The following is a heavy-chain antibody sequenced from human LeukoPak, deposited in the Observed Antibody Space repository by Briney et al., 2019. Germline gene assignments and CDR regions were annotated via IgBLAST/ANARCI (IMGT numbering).Heavy chain of an antibody. D-gene: IGHD3-22*01. V-gene: IGHV4-4*07. CDR1: GGSISSYY. CDR2: IYTSGST. CDR3: ARDERITMIVGPTCLDAFDI. J-gene: IGHJ3*02. Sequence: SETLSLTCTVSGGSISSYYWSWIRQPAGKGLEWIGRIYTSGSTNYNPSLKSRVTMSVDTSKNQFSLKLSSVTAADTAVYYCARDERITMIVGPTCLDAFDIWGQGTMVTVSS.